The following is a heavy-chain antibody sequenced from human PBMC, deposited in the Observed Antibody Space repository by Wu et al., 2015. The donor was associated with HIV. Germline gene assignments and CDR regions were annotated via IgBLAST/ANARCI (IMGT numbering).Heavy chain of an antibody. D-gene: IGHD4-17*01. V-gene: IGHV1-46*01. Sequence: QVQLVQSGTEVKKPGELSLTMSCETSGYTFTNYYIHWVRQAPGQGLEWVGMTNTDGGNTRFAQRFRGRVTMTRDSSTKTVNLHLSNLKYEDTAVYHCARELYGAVSGLSMDVWGRGPRSLSP. CDR2: TNTDGGNT. CDR3: ARELYGAVSGLSMDV. CDR1: GYTFTNYY. J-gene: IGHJ6*03.